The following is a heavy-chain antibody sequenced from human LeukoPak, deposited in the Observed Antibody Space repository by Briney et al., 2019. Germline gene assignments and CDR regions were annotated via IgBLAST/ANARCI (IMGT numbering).Heavy chain of an antibody. V-gene: IGHV3-30*04. J-gene: IGHJ4*02. CDR3: ARDPGVQYFDY. CDR1: GFTFSSYA. CDR2: ISYDGSNK. D-gene: IGHD3-10*01. Sequence: GGSLRLSCAASGFTFSSYAMHWVRQAPGKELEWVAVISYDGSNKYYADSVKGRFTISRDNSKNTLYLQMNSLRAEDTAVYYCARDPGVQYFDYWGQGTLVTVSS.